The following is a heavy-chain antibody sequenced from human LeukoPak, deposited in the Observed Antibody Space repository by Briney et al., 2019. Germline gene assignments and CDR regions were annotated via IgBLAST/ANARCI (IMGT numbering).Heavy chain of an antibody. J-gene: IGHJ5*02. CDR2: ISAYNGNT. CDR3: ARDLVLWFGVRWLFDP. V-gene: IGHV1-18*01. Sequence: GYAFSRDGVWLVGHAPALGKEWMGWISAYNGNTNYAQKLQGRVTMTTDTSTSTAYMELRSLRSDDTAVYYCARDLVLWFGVRWLFDPWGQGTLVTVSS. CDR1: GYAFSRDG. D-gene: IGHD3-10*01.